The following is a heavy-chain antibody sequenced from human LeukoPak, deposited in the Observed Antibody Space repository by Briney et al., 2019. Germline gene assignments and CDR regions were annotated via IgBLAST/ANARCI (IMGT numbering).Heavy chain of an antibody. V-gene: IGHV4-39*01. Sequence: PSQTLSLTCTVSGGSISSSSYYWGWIRQPPGKGLEWIGSIYYSGSTYYNPSLKSRVTISVDTSKNQFSLKLSSVTAADTAVYYCARHRGIQGYYDILTGYYYFDYWGQGTLVTVSS. CDR3: ARHRGIQGYYDILTGYYYFDY. CDR1: GGSISSSSYY. D-gene: IGHD3-9*01. CDR2: IYYSGST. J-gene: IGHJ4*02.